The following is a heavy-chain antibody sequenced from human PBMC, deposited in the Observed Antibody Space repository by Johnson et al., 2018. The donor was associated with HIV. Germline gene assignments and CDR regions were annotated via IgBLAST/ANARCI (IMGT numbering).Heavy chain of an antibody. J-gene: IGHJ3*02. CDR1: GFTFSSYA. V-gene: IGHV3-23*04. D-gene: IGHD5-12*01. CDR3: ATEDEWLRLGSAFDI. Sequence: VQLVESGGGVVQPGRSLRLSCAASGFTFSSYAMSWVRQAPGKGLEWVSATSGSGGSTYYAASVKGRFTISRDNSKNTLYLQMNSLRPEDTAVYYCATEDEWLRLGSAFDIWGHGTMVTVSS. CDR2: TSGSGGST.